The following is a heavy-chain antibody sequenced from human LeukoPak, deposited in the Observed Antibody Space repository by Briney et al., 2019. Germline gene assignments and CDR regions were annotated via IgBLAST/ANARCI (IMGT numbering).Heavy chain of an antibody. J-gene: IGHJ3*01. CDR1: GVSFTTYY. V-gene: IGHV4-59*01. CDR3: ASGIISINSFDA. Sequence: AETLCLSCTVSGVSFTTYYRSWIRQPPGKGLEWVGYISYIGSTKYYPSLKSRVNISIDTSKKEVSLMLTSVTAAYTAVYYCASGIISINSFDAWGQGTMVTVSS. D-gene: IGHD3-3*02. CDR2: ISYIGST.